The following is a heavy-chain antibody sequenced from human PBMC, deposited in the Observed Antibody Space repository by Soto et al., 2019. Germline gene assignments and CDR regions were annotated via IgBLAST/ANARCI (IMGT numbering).Heavy chain of an antibody. D-gene: IGHD2-2*01. J-gene: IGHJ4*02. CDR3: ARDQDIIVVVPAASATFDY. CDR1: GFTFSSYS. CDR2: ISSSSSTI. V-gene: IGHV3-48*01. Sequence: GGSLRLSCAASGFTFSSYSMNWVRQAPGKGLEWVSYISSSSSTIYYADSVKGRFTISRDNAKDSLYLQMNSLRAEDTAVYYCARDQDIIVVVPAASATFDYWGQGTLVTVSS.